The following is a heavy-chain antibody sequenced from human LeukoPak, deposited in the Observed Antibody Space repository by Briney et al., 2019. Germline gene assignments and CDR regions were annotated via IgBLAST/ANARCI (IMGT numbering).Heavy chain of an antibody. CDR3: ARDTGTHTSAFDI. CDR1: GLSFSSHT. J-gene: IGHJ3*02. D-gene: IGHD1-1*01. V-gene: IGHV3-21*01. CDR2: ISSSSSYI. Sequence: GGSLRLSCAPSGLSFSSHTIHWVRQAPGKGLEWVSSISSSSSYIYYADSVKGRFTISRDNAKNSLYLQMNSLRAEDTAVYYCARDTGTHTSAFDIWGEGTMVTVSS.